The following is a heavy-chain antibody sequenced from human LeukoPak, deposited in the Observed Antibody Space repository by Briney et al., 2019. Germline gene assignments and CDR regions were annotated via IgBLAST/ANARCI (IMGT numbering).Heavy chain of an antibody. V-gene: IGHV3-48*01. CDR1: AFTFSSYW. CDR2: ISSSSNTI. Sequence: GGSLRLSCAASAFTFSSYWMTWVRHAPRKGQEWMSYISSSSNTIYYADPVNSRLTISTDNANKTLYLQKNSPRTADTPVYYFARASRELGGYAPWELMPPFDFWGQGTLVTVSS. J-gene: IGHJ4*02. CDR3: ARASRELGGYAPWELMPPFDF. D-gene: IGHD1-7*01.